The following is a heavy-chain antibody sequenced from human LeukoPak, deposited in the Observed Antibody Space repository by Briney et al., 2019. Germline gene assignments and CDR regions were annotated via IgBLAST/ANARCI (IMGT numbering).Heavy chain of an antibody. CDR2: INHSGST. D-gene: IGHD3-10*01. Sequence: SETLSLTCAVYGGSFSGYYWSWIRQPPGKGLEWIGEINHSGSTNYNPSLKSRVTISVDTSKNQFSLKLRSVTAADTAVYYCARASMVGAFDIWGQGTMVTVSS. CDR3: ARASMVGAFDI. V-gene: IGHV4-34*01. J-gene: IGHJ3*02. CDR1: GGSFSGYY.